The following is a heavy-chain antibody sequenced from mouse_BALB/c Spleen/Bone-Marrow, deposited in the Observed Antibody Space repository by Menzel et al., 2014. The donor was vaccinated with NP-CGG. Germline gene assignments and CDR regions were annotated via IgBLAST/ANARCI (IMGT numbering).Heavy chain of an antibody. Sequence: LKQSGSELVRPGASVKPSCKASGYTFTSYWMHWVKQRHGQGLEWIGNIYPGSGSTNYDEKFKSKGTLTVDTPSSTAYMHLSSLTSEDSAVYYCTSWDYWGQGTTLTVSS. V-gene: IGHV1S22*01. CDR1: GYTFTSYW. CDR3: TSWDY. CDR2: IYPGSGST. J-gene: IGHJ2*01.